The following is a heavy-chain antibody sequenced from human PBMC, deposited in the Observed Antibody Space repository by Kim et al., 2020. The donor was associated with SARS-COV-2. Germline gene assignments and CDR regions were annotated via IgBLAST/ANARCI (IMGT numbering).Heavy chain of an antibody. Sequence: GGSLRLSCAASGFTFSSYGMHWVRQAPGKGLEWVAVIGYEGSNKNYADSVKGRFTISRDNSKNTLYLQMNSLRAEDTAVYYCAKDGVYGSGSYPNTYYYYGMDVWGQGTTVTVSS. CDR1: GFTFSSYG. CDR2: IGYEGSNK. J-gene: IGHJ6*02. D-gene: IGHD3-10*01. V-gene: IGHV3-33*06. CDR3: AKDGVYGSGSYPNTYYYYGMDV.